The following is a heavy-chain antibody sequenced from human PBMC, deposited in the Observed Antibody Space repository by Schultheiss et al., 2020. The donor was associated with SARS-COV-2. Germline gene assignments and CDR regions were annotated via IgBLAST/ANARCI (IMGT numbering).Heavy chain of an antibody. Sequence: GGSLRLSCSASGFTFSRYHMTWVRQAPGKGLEWFSSIREGSSNAYYTDSLQGRSTISRDDAENSLYLQMNSLRIEDTAVYYCAVTWGSTWYYFDSWGQGTLVTVSS. J-gene: IGHJ4*02. CDR2: IREGSSNA. CDR3: AVTWGSTWYYFDS. D-gene: IGHD6-13*01. CDR1: GFTFSRYH. V-gene: IGHV3-21*01.